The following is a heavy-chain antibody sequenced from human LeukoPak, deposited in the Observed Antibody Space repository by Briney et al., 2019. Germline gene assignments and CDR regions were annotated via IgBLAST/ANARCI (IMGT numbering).Heavy chain of an antibody. D-gene: IGHD2-21*01. CDR2: IGASGNTI. V-gene: IGHV3-11*01. J-gene: IGHJ4*02. CDR3: ARAGGVVINAFNFDY. CDR1: GFSFSDYY. Sequence: PGGSLRLSCAAAGFSFSDYYMSWIRQAPGKGLEWVSYIGASGNTIYYADSVKGRFTISRDNAKNSLYLRMNSLGAEDTAVYYCARAGGVVINAFNFDYWGQGTLVTVSS.